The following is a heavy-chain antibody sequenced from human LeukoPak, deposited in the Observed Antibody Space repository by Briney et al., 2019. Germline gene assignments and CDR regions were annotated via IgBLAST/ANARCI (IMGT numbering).Heavy chain of an antibody. CDR3: AREAAMGGYMDV. D-gene: IGHD5-18*01. CDR1: GGSFSGYY. V-gene: IGHV4-34*01. Sequence: SETLSLTCAVYGGSFSGYYWSWIRQPPGKGLGWIGDINHSGSTNYNPSLKSRVTISVDTSKNQFSLKLRSVTAADTAVYYCAREAAMGGYMDVWGKGTTVTVSS. J-gene: IGHJ6*03. CDR2: INHSGST.